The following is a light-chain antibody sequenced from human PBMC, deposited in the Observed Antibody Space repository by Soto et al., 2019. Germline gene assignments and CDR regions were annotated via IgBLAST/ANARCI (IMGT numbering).Light chain of an antibody. CDR2: DAS. J-gene: IGKJ1*01. CDR1: QSVSSY. Sequence: EIVLTQSPATLSLSPGERATLSCRASQSVSSYLAWYQHKPGQAPRLLIYDASKRATGIPARFSGSGSGTDFTLTIRSLEPEDFAVYYCQQRSNWPTTWTFGQVTRVYI. CDR3: QQRSNWPTTWT. V-gene: IGKV3-11*01.